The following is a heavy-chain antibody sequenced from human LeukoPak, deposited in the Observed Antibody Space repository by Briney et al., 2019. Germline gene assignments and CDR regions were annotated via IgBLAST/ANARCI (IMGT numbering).Heavy chain of an antibody. D-gene: IGHD3-3*01. CDR3: ASFDFWSGYRGDY. V-gene: IGHV3-21*01. CDR1: GFTFGSYS. J-gene: IGHJ4*02. Sequence: GGSLRLSCAASGFTFGSYSMNWVRQAPGKGLEWVSSISSSSSYIYYADSVKGRFTISRDSAKNSLYLQMNSLRAEDTAVYYCASFDFWSGYRGDYWGQGTLVTVSS. CDR2: ISSSSSYI.